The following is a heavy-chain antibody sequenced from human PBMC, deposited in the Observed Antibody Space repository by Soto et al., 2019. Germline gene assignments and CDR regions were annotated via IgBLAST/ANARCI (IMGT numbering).Heavy chain of an antibody. J-gene: IGHJ2*01. CDR2: ISYDGSNK. D-gene: IGHD3-16*01. CDR3: ASPLWRDDSIWGYFDL. CDR1: GFTFSSYA. V-gene: IGHV3-30-3*01. Sequence: QVQLVESGGGVVQPGRSLRLSCAASGFTFSSYAMHWVRQAPGKGLEWVAVISYDGSNKYYTDSVKGRFTISRDNSKNGLYLQMNSRRAEDRAVYSCASPLWRDDSIWGYFDLWGRGPLVTFSS.